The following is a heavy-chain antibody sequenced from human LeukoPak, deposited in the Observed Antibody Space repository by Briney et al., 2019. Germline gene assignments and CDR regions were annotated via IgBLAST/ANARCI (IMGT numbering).Heavy chain of an antibody. Sequence: AAVKVSCKASGYTFTNYYMQLVQQAPREGLEWMGRVDPEDGKTIYAERFPGRLTITADTSTDTVYTELRSLSSEDTAVYCCATVDGDTPHVRPFDPWGQGTLVTVSS. D-gene: IGHD5-18*01. V-gene: IGHV1-69-2*01. CDR1: GYTFTNYY. CDR3: ATVDGDTPHVRPFDP. CDR2: VDPEDGKT. J-gene: IGHJ5*02.